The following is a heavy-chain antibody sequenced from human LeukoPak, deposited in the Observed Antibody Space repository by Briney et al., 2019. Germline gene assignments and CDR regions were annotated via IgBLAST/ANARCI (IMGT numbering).Heavy chain of an antibody. CDR2: IIPIFGTA. D-gene: IGHD2-2*01. CDR1: GYTFTVYY. J-gene: IGHJ4*02. CDR3: ATPGRYCSSTSCYGGYFDY. Sequence: ASVSVSCEASGYTFTVYYMDGVRQAPGEGGEGMGGIIPIFGTANYTQKFQGRVTITADKSTSTAYMELSSLRSDDTAVYYCATPGRYCSSTSCYGGYFDYWGQGTLVTVSS. V-gene: IGHV1-69*06.